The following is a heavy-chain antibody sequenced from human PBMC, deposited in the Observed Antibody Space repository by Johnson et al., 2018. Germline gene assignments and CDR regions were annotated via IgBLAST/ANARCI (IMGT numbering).Heavy chain of an antibody. V-gene: IGHV3-30-3*01. CDR2: ISYDGSNK. CDR1: GFTFSSYA. J-gene: IGHJ1*01. Sequence: QLVESGGGVVQPGRSLRLSCAASGFTFSSYAMHWVRQAPGKGLEWVAVISYDGSNKYYADSVKGRFTISRDNSKKTLYLQMNSLRAEDTAVYYCARDHLRPEYYDNSGYSFQHWGQGTLVTVSS. CDR3: ARDHLRPEYYDNSGYSFQH. D-gene: IGHD3-22*01.